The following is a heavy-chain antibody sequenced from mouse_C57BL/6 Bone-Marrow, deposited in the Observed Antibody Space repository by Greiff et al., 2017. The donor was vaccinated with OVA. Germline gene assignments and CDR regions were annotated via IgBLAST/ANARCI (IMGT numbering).Heavy chain of an antibody. CDR2: IYPSDSET. D-gene: IGHD2-4*01. J-gene: IGHJ2*01. V-gene: IGHV1-61*01. Sequence: QVQLQQPGAELVRPGSSVKLSCKASGYTFTSYWMDWVEQRPGQGLEWIGNIYPSDSETHYNQKFKDKATLTVDKSSSTAYMQLSSLTSEDSAVYYCARRRLRGSLYFDYWGQGTTLTVSS. CDR1: GYTFTSYW. CDR3: ARRRLRGSLYFDY.